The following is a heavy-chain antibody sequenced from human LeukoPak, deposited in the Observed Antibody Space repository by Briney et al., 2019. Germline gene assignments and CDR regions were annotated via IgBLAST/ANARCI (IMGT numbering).Heavy chain of an antibody. CDR3: ARGSPTYDFWSGYSRPYNWFDP. CDR1: GGSISSGGYY. CDR2: INHSGST. J-gene: IGHJ5*02. V-gene: IGHV4-31*03. Sequence: SQTLSLTCTVSGGSISSGGYYWSWIRQHPGKGLEWIGEINHSGSTNYNPSLKSRVTISVDTSKNQFSLKLSSVTAADTAVYYCARGSPTYDFWSGYSRPYNWFDPWGQGTLVTVSS. D-gene: IGHD3-3*01.